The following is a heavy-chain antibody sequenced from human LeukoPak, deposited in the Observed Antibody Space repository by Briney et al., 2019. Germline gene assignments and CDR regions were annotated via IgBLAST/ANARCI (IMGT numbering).Heavy chain of an antibody. V-gene: IGHV3-21*01. CDR1: GFNVSTKY. D-gene: IGHD6-13*01. CDR3: AREGQRSSSWLY. J-gene: IGHJ4*02. CDR2: IDSTSSFI. Sequence: GGSLRLSCAASGFNVSTKYVNWVRQAPGKGLEWVSSIDSTSSFIYYADSLKGRFTVSRDNAKNSLYLQMNSLRAEDTAVYYCAREGQRSSSWLYWGQGTLVTVSS.